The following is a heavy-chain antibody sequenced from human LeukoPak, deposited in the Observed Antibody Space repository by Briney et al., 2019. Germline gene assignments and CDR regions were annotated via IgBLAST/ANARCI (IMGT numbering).Heavy chain of an antibody. CDR3: AKDFSSSGYYYLVY. D-gene: IGHD3-22*01. CDR1: GFTFSSYG. J-gene: IGHJ4*02. Sequence: GGSLRLSCAASGFTFSSYGMHWVRQAPGKGLEWVAVISYDGSNKYYADSVKGRFTISGDNSKNTLYLQMNSLRAEDTAVYYCAKDFSSSGYYYLVYWGQGTLVAVSS. CDR2: ISYDGSNK. V-gene: IGHV3-30*18.